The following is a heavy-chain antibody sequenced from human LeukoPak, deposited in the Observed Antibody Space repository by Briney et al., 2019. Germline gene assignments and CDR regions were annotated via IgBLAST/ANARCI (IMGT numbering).Heavy chain of an antibody. CDR3: AKSPRVAAAGTGY. V-gene: IGHV3-23*01. J-gene: IGHJ4*02. D-gene: IGHD6-13*01. Sequence: GGSLRLSCAASGVTFSDSAMTWVRQVPGKGLEWVSAISGSGGSTYYADSVKGRFTISRDNSKNTLYLQMNSLRAEDTAVYYWAKSPRVAAAGTGYWGQGTLVTVSS. CDR1: GVTFSDSA. CDR2: ISGSGGST.